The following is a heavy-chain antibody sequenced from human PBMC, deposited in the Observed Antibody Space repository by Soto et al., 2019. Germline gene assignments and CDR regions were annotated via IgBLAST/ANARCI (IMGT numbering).Heavy chain of an antibody. CDR3: ASRIYGMDV. Sequence: QVQLVQSGAEVKKPGSSVKVSCKASGGTFSSYTISWVRQAPGQGLEWMGRIIPILGMANYAQKFQGRVTITADKSTSKAYMELSSLRSEDTAVYYCASRIYGMDVWGQGTTVTVSS. V-gene: IGHV1-69*02. CDR2: IIPILGMA. CDR1: GGTFSSYT. J-gene: IGHJ6*02.